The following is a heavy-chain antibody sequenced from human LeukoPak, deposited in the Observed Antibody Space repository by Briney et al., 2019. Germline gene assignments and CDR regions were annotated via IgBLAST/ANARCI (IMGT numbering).Heavy chain of an antibody. V-gene: IGHV3-7*01. CDR2: IKQDGSQI. J-gene: IGHJ4*02. D-gene: IGHD2-2*01. Sequence: GGSLRLSCATSGFTFSSYWMSWVRRAPGKGLEWVANIKQDGSQIFYVDSVEGRFTISRDTAKNSLSLQMNSLRAEDTAVYYCAREYCSGTSCYGYFDYWGQGTLVTVSS. CDR1: GFTFSSYW. CDR3: AREYCSGTSCYGYFDY.